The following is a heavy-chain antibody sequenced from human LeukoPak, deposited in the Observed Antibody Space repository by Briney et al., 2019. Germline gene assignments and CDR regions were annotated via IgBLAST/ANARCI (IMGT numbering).Heavy chain of an antibody. CDR1: GGSFSGYY. CDR3: ARLVEYQLPFDY. J-gene: IGHJ4*02. Sequence: SETLSLTCAVYGGSFSGYYWSWIRQSPGKGLEWIGEISHGGSTNYNPSLKSRVTISVDTSKNQFSLKLRSVTAADTAVYYCARLVEYQLPFDYWGQGTLVTVSS. CDR2: ISHGGST. D-gene: IGHD2-2*01. V-gene: IGHV4-34*01.